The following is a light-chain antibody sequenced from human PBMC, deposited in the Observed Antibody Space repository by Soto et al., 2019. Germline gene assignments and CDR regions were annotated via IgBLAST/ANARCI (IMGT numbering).Light chain of an antibody. CDR2: DAS. CDR1: QIVSSY. Sequence: EIVLTQSPATLSLSPGERATLSCRSSQIVSSYLAWYQQKPGQAPRLLIYDASNRATGIPARFSGSGSGTDFTLAISSLEPEDFAVYYCQQRSNWPPVTFGGGTKVDI. J-gene: IGKJ4*01. CDR3: QQRSNWPPVT. V-gene: IGKV3-11*01.